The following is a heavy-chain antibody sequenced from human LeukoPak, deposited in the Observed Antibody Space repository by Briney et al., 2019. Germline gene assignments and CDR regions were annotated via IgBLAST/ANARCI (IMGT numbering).Heavy chain of an antibody. CDR3: ARNGYYDSFDY. CDR1: GFTFSDHY. D-gene: IGHD3-22*01. V-gene: IGHV3-72*01. J-gene: IGHJ4*02. Sequence: GGSLRLSCAASGFTFSDHYMAWVRQAPGKGLEWVGRTRNKANSYTTEYAASVKGRFTISRDDSKNSLYLQMNSLKTEDTAVYYCARNGYYDSFDYWGQGTLVTVSS. CDR2: TRNKANSYTT.